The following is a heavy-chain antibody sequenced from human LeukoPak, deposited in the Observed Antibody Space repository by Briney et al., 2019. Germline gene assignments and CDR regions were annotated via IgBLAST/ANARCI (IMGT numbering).Heavy chain of an antibody. CDR2: IKEDGSEK. V-gene: IGHV3-7*01. CDR3: ARVSSTSPQKDYHYGMDV. J-gene: IGHJ6*02. D-gene: IGHD2-2*01. CDR1: GFTFSSYW. Sequence: GGSLRLSCAASGFTFSSYWMSWVRQAPGKGLEWVANIKEDGSEKNYVDSVKGRFTISRDNAKNSLYLQMNSLRAEDTAVYYCARVSSTSPQKDYHYGMDVWGQGTTVTVSS.